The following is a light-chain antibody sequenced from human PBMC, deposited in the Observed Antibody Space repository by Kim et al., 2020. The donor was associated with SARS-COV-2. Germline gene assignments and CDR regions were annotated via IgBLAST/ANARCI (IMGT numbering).Light chain of an antibody. V-gene: IGLV3-27*01. CDR1: VLTEKF. J-gene: IGLJ1*01. CDR2: KDS. CDR3: YSASGSDHV. Sequence: SYELTQPSSVSVSPGQTATITCSGDVLTEKFARWFQQKPGQAPVLLIYKDSERPSTIPARFSGSSSGTTVTLTISGAQVEDEADYYCYSASGSDHVFGTGTKVTVL.